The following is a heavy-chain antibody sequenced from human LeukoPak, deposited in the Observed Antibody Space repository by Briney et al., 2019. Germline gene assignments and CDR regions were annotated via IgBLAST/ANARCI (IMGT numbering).Heavy chain of an antibody. V-gene: IGHV3-7*01. J-gene: IGHJ5*02. Sequence: WGSLRLSCVASGFTFSSYWMSWVRQAPGKGLERVANIKQDGSEKYYVDSVKGRFTISRDNAKNSLYLQMNSLRAEDPALYYCASSPYYYDSSGYPSWGQGTLVTVSS. CDR3: ASSPYYYDSSGYPS. D-gene: IGHD3-22*01. CDR1: GFTFSSYW. CDR2: IKQDGSEK.